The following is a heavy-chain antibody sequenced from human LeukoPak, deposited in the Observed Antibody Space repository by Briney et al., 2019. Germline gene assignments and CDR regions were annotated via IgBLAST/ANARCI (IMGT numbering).Heavy chain of an antibody. J-gene: IGHJ5*02. V-gene: IGHV1-8*01. CDR2: MNPNSGNT. CDR1: GYTLTSYD. D-gene: IGHD6-13*01. CDR3: ARVRSSWYSWFDP. Sequence: GASVKDSCKASGYTLTSYDINWVRQATGQGLEWMGWMNPNSGNTVYAQKFQGRVTMTRNTSISTAYMELSSLRSEDTAVYYCARVRSSWYSWFDPWGQGTLVTVSS.